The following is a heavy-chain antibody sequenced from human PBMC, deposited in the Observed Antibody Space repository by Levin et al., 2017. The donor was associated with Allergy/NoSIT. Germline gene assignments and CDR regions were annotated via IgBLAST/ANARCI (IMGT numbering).Heavy chain of an antibody. J-gene: IGHJ5*02. V-gene: IGHV4-34*01. CDR3: ARVVPAAIRWRNWFDP. CDR2: INHSGST. D-gene: IGHD2-2*02. CDR1: GGSFSGYY. Sequence: PSETLSLTCAVYGGSFSGYYWSWIRQPPGKGLEWIGEINHSGSTNYNPSLKSRVTISVDTSKNQFSLKLSSVTAADTAVYYCARVVPAAIRWRNWFDPWGQGTLVTVSS.